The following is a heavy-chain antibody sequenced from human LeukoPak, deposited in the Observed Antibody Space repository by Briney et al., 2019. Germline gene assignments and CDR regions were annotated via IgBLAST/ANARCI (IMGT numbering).Heavy chain of an antibody. CDR2: FCGSGGSK. CDR3: AKDPIAAAGTAADY. D-gene: IGHD6-13*01. J-gene: IGHJ4*02. CDR1: GFTFSSYG. V-gene: IGHV3-23*01. Sequence: GGPLRLSCAASGFTFSSYGMSWRRQAPGKGLEWVSAFCGSGGSKYYADSVKGRFTISRDNTKITLYLQVNSLRAEDTAVYYCAKDPIAAAGTAADYWGRGTGVSVS.